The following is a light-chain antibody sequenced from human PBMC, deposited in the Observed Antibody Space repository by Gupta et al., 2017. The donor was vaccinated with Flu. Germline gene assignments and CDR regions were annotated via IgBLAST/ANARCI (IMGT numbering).Light chain of an antibody. Sequence: TVTISCSGTSSNIVNNYVSWYQHVPGTAPTLLIYDDNRRPSGIPGRFSGTKSGSSATLAIFELQAGDGADYFCGTWDRSRSAVVFGGGTKVTVL. CDR1: SSNIVNNY. CDR2: DDN. CDR3: GTWDRSRSAVV. V-gene: IGLV1-51*01. J-gene: IGLJ3*02.